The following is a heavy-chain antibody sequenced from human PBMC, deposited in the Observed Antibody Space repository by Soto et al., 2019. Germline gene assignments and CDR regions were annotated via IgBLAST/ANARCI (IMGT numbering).Heavy chain of an antibody. V-gene: IGHV3-21*01. J-gene: IGHJ6*03. CDR1: GFTFSSYS. CDR2: ISSSSSYI. CDR3: ARSPYGDYYYYYMDV. D-gene: IGHD4-17*01. Sequence: GGSLRLSCAASGFTFSSYSMNWVRQAPGKGLEWVSSISSSSSYIYYADSVKGRFTISRDNAKNSLYLQMNSLRAEDTAVYYCARSPYGDYYYYYMDVGGKGTTVTVSS.